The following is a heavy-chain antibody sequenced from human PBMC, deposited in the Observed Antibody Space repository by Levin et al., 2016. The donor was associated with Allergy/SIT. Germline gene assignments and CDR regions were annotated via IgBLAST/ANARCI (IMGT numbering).Heavy chain of an antibody. D-gene: IGHD5-18*01. Sequence: SETLSLTCTVSGGSISSYYWSWIRQPPGKGLEWIGYIYYSGSTNYNPSLKSRVTISVDTSKNQFSLKLSSVTAADTAVYYCARGRVDTAMVIGGEPFDYWGQGTLVTVSS. J-gene: IGHJ4*02. CDR1: GGSISSYY. CDR3: ARGRVDTAMVIGGEPFDY. V-gene: IGHV4-59*01. CDR2: IYYSGST.